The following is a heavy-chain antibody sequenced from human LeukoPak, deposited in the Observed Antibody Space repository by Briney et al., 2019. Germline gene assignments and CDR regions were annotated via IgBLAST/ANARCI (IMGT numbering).Heavy chain of an antibody. Sequence: PGGSLRLSCAASGFTFSSYGMHWVRQAPGKGLEWVAFIRYDGSNKYYADSVKGRFTISRDNSKNTLYLQMNSLRAEDTAVYYCAKSRYSSSWYLVDYWGQGTLVTVSS. V-gene: IGHV3-30*02. J-gene: IGHJ4*02. CDR3: AKSRYSSSWYLVDY. CDR2: IRYDGSNK. CDR1: GFTFSSYG. D-gene: IGHD6-13*01.